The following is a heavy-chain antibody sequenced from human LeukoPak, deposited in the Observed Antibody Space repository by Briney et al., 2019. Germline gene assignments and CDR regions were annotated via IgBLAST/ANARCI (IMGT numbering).Heavy chain of an antibody. D-gene: IGHD6-19*01. J-gene: IGHJ4*02. Sequence: GESLRISCKGSGYSFTSYWISWVRQMPGKGLEWMGRIDPSDSYTNYSPSFQGHVTISADKSISTAYLQWSSLKASDTAMYYCARHALYSSGWYKTDFDYWGQGTPVTVSS. V-gene: IGHV5-10-1*01. CDR1: GYSFTSYW. CDR2: IDPSDSYT. CDR3: ARHALYSSGWYKTDFDY.